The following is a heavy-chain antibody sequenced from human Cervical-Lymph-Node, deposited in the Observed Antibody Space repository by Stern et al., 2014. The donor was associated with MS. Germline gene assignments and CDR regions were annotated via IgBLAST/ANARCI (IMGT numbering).Heavy chain of an antibody. Sequence: VQLVESGGGVVQPGRSLRLSCAASGFSFSSYGMHWVRQAPGKGLEWVAVLAYDGSNKHYAESVKGRFTISRDNSKNTVYLQMDSLRAEDTAVYYCAKVSQTYGSGSYWYFDLWGRGTLVTVSS. V-gene: IGHV3-30*18. CDR2: LAYDGSNK. D-gene: IGHD3-10*01. J-gene: IGHJ2*01. CDR3: AKVSQTYGSGSYWYFDL. CDR1: GFSFSSYG.